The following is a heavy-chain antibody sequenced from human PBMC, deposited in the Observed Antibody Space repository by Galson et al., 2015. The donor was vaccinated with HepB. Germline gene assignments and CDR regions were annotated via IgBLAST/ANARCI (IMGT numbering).Heavy chain of an antibody. CDR1: GYSFTSYW. V-gene: IGHV5-51*03. CDR2: IYPGDSDT. D-gene: IGHD2-2*01. CDR3: ARPPPYCSSTSCSSRAFDI. Sequence: QSGAEVKKPGESLKISCKGSGYSFTSYWISWVRQMPGKGLEWMGIIYPGDSDTRYSPSFQGQITNSADKSISTAYLQWSSLKASDTAMYYCARPPPYCSSTSCSSRAFDIWGQGTMVTVSS. J-gene: IGHJ3*02.